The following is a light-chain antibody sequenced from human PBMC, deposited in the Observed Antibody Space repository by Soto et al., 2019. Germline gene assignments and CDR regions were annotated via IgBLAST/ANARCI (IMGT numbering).Light chain of an antibody. CDR1: QSVDAY. V-gene: IGKV3-11*01. CDR3: HQGLNWPPVT. Sequence: EIVLTQSPATLSLSPGERATLSCRASQSVDAYLAWYQQKPGQAPRLLIYDASNRATGIPARFSGSGSGTDFPLTISSLEPEDFAVYYCHQGLNWPPVTFGQGTKLEIK. CDR2: DAS. J-gene: IGKJ2*01.